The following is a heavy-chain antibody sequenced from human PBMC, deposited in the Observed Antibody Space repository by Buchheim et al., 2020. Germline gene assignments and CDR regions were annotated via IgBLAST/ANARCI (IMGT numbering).Heavy chain of an antibody. CDR3: ARFEMQLWLQDIGLGEALEPYYYYGMDV. CDR2: ISSSSSYI. J-gene: IGHJ6*02. D-gene: IGHD5-18*01. V-gene: IGHV3-21*01. CDR1: GFTFSSYS. Sequence: EVQLVESGGGLVKPGGSLRLSCAASGFTFSSYSMNWVRQAPGKGLEWVSSISSSSSYIYYADSVKGRFTISRDNAKNSLYLQMNSLRAEDTAVYYCARFEMQLWLQDIGLGEALEPYYYYGMDVWGQGTT.